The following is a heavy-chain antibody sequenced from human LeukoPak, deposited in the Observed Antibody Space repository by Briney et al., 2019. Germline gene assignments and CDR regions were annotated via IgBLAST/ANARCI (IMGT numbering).Heavy chain of an antibody. J-gene: IGHJ4*02. CDR1: GGSISTYY. V-gene: IGHV4-59*08. CDR3: ARSPPLYGDYPQYYFDY. Sequence: SETLSLTCTVSGGSISTYYWSWIRQTPGKGLEWIGHIHYTGSTNYNPSLKSRVTTSVDTSKNQFSLNLSSVTAADTAVYYCARSPPLYGDYPQYYFDYWGQGTLVTVSS. CDR2: IHYTGST. D-gene: IGHD4-17*01.